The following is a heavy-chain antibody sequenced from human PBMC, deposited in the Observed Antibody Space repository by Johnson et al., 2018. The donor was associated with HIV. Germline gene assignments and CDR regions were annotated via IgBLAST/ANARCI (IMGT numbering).Heavy chain of an antibody. CDR1: GFTFSSYD. CDR3: ARTGDCSGGSGDGDAFDI. V-gene: IGHV3-30*05. Sequence: QVQLVESGGGVVQPGRSLRLSCAASGFTFSSYDIHWVRQAPGKGLEWVAVISYDGSNKYYADSVKGRFTISRDNSKNTLYLQMNSLGAEGTAVYYCARTGDCSGGSGDGDAFDIWGQGTMVTVSS. J-gene: IGHJ3*02. D-gene: IGHD2-15*01. CDR2: ISYDGSNK.